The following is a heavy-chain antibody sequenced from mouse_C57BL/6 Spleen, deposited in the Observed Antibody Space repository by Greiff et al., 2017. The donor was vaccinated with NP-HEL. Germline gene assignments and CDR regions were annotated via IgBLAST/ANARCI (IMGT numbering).Heavy chain of an antibody. D-gene: IGHD1-1*01. CDR1: GFTFSDYG. V-gene: IGHV5-17*01. CDR3: ARDYGSSDWYFDV. Sequence: EVQLKESGGGLVKPGGSLKLSCAASGFTFSDYGMHWVRQAPEKGLEWVAYISSGSSTIYYADTVKGRFTISRDNAKNTLFLQMTSLRSEDTAMYYCARDYGSSDWYFDVWGTGTTVTVSS. J-gene: IGHJ1*03. CDR2: ISSGSSTI.